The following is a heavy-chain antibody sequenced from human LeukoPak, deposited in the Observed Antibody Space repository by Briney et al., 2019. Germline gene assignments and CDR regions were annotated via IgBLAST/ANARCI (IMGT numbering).Heavy chain of an antibody. Sequence: GASVKVSCKASGYIFSGYFIHWVRQAPGQALEWLGWINPSSGGTNYAQKFQGRVTMTRDTSINTAYMELSSLTSDDTAVYFCARGYRDSIGPCLDSWGQGTLVTVSS. CDR2: INPSSGGT. CDR3: ARGYRDSIGPCLDS. J-gene: IGHJ5*01. V-gene: IGHV1-2*02. D-gene: IGHD3-22*01. CDR1: GYIFSGYF.